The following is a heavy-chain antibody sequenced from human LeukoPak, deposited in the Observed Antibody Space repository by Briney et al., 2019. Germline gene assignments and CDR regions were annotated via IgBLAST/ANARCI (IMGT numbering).Heavy chain of an antibody. V-gene: IGHV3-30*18. D-gene: IGHD1-26*01. CDR2: ISYDGSNK. Sequence: GGSLRLSCAASGFTFSNYGMHWVRQAPGKGLEWVSVISYDGSNKYYADSVKGRFTISRDNSKNTLYLQMNSLRAEDTAMYYCAKNSGSTALWGLGTLVTVSS. CDR3: AKNSGSTAL. J-gene: IGHJ4*02. CDR1: GFTFSNYG.